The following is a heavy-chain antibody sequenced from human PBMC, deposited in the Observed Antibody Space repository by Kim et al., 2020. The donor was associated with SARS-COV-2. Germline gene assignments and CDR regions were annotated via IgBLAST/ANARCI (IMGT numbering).Heavy chain of an antibody. J-gene: IGHJ4*02. V-gene: IGHV3-21*01. CDR3: ALIVVVPAAENY. D-gene: IGHD2-2*01. Sequence: YYADSVKGRFTISRDNAKNSLYLQMNSLRAEDTAVYYCALIVVVPAAENYWGQGTLVTVSS.